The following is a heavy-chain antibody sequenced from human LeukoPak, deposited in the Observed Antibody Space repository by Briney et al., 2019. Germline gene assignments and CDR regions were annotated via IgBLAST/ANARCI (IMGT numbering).Heavy chain of an antibody. V-gene: IGHV3-21*01. CDR2: ISSRSSYI. CDR3: ARDAQWLVPEGYYYYMDV. J-gene: IGHJ6*03. D-gene: IGHD6-19*01. Sequence: GGSLRLSCAGSGFTFSRYNMNWFRQAPGKELERVSSISSRSSYIFYADSVKGRFTISRDNAKNSLYLQMNSLGAEDTAVYYCARDAQWLVPEGYYYYMDVWGKGTTVTVS. CDR1: GFTFSRYN.